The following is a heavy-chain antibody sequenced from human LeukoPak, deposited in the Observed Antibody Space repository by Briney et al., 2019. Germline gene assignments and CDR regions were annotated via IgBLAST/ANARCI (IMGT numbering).Heavy chain of an antibody. V-gene: IGHV3-23*01. D-gene: IGHD3-10*01. Sequence: GGSLRLSCAASGFTFSSYAMTWVRQAPGKGLEWVSGVSGSGGSTYYADSVKGRFTISRDNAKNSLYLQMNSLRAEDTAVYYCARNPWGYYYGSGSYYYFDYWGQGTLVTVSS. J-gene: IGHJ4*02. CDR1: GFTFSSYA. CDR3: ARNPWGYYYGSGSYYYFDY. CDR2: VSGSGGST.